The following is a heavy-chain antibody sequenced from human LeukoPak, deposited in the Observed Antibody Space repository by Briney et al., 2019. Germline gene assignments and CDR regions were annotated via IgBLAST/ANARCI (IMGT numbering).Heavy chain of an antibody. CDR2: INPNSGGT. D-gene: IGHD3-22*01. CDR1: GYTFTGYY. Sequence: ASVKVSCKASGYTFTGYYMHWVRQAPGQGLEWMGWINPNSGGTNYAQKFQGRVTMTRDTPISTAYMELSRLRSDDTAVYYCARDLRRGFYYDSSGYYQDYWGQGTLVTVSS. J-gene: IGHJ4*02. V-gene: IGHV1-2*02. CDR3: ARDLRRGFYYDSSGYYQDY.